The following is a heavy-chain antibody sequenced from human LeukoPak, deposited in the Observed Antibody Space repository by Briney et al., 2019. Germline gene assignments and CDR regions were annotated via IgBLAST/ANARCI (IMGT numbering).Heavy chain of an antibody. J-gene: IGHJ4*02. V-gene: IGHV4-30-2*01. CDR1: GGSISSGGYS. CDR3: ASGGYSYGFDY. CDR2: IYHNGNT. D-gene: IGHD5-18*01. Sequence: SQTLSLTCAVSGGSISSGGYSWSWIRQPPGKGLEWIGYIYHNGNTYYSPSLKSRVTISVDRSKNQLSLELSSVTAADTAMYYCASGGYSYGFDYWGQGTLVTVSS.